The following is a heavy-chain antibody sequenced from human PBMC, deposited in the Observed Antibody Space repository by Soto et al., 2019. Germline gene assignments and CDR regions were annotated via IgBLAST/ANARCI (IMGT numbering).Heavy chain of an antibody. CDR2: IIPILGIA. CDR3: ARVGYCTNGVCPPDYFDY. J-gene: IGHJ4*02. CDR1: GGTFSSYT. V-gene: IGHV1-69*02. Sequence: QVQLVQSGAEVKKPGSSVKVSCKASGGTFSSYTISWVRQAPGQGLEWMGRIIPILGIANYAQKFQGRVTITANKSTSTAYMELSSLRSEDTAVYYCARVGYCTNGVCPPDYFDYWGQGTLVTVSS. D-gene: IGHD2-8*01.